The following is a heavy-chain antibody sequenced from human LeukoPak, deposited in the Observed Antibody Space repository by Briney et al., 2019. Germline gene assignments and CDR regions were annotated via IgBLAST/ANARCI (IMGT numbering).Heavy chain of an antibody. CDR3: ARIHYDFWSGSFFYGMDV. Sequence: ASVKVSCKASGGTFSSYAISWVRQAPGQGLEWMGRIIPILGIANYAQKFQGRVTITADKSTSTAYMELSSLRSEDTAVYYCARIHYDFWSGSFFYGMDVWGQGTTVTVSS. D-gene: IGHD3-3*01. CDR1: GGTFSSYA. J-gene: IGHJ6*02. V-gene: IGHV1-69*04. CDR2: IIPILGIA.